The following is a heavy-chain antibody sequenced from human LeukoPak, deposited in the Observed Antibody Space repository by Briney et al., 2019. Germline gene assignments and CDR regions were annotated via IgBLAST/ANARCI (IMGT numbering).Heavy chain of an antibody. J-gene: IGHJ3*02. D-gene: IGHD3-3*01. V-gene: IGHV6-1*01. CDR3: AKVDGYYDFWSRTTGAFDI. Sequence: SQTLSLTCAISGDRVSSNSAAWNWIRQSPSRGLEWLGRTYDRSKWYNDYAVSVKSRITINPDTSKNQFSLQLNSLTHEDTAVYYCAKVDGYYDFWSRTTGAFDIWGQGTMVTVSS. CDR2: TYDRSKWYN. CDR1: GDRVSSNSAA.